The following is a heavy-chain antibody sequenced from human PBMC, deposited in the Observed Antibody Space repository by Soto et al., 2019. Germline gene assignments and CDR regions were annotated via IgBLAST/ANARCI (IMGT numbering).Heavy chain of an antibody. V-gene: IGHV3-23*01. Sequence: GGSLRLSCAASGFTFSSYAMSWVRQAPGKGLEWVSAISGSGGSTYYADSVKGRFTISRDNSKNTLYLQMNSLRAEDTAVYYCAKDDRFNIVVVPAAMPLWFDPWGQGTLVTVSS. J-gene: IGHJ5*02. CDR3: AKDDRFNIVVVPAAMPLWFDP. CDR1: GFTFSSYA. CDR2: ISGSGGST. D-gene: IGHD2-2*01.